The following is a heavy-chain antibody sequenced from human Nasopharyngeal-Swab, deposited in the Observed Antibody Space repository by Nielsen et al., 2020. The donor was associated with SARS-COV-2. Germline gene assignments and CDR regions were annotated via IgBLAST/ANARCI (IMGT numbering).Heavy chain of an antibody. D-gene: IGHD6-13*01. CDR2: IYYSGST. CDR1: GGSISSYY. Sequence: SETLSLTCTVSGGSISSYYWSWIRQPPGKGLEWIGYIYYSGSTNYNPSLKSRVTISVDTSKNQFSLKLSSVTAAGTAVYYCARGYHSSSLDYWGQGTLVTVSS. V-gene: IGHV4-59*13. CDR3: ARGYHSSSLDY. J-gene: IGHJ4*02.